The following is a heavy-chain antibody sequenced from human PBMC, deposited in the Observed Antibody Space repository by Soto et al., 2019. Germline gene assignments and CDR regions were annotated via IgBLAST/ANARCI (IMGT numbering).Heavy chain of an antibody. J-gene: IGHJ4*02. V-gene: IGHV1-69*12. CDR3: AGTTADYYDSSGYPFDY. CDR2: IIPIFGTA. D-gene: IGHD3-22*01. Sequence: QVQLVQSGAEVKKPGSSVKVSCKASGGTFSSYAISWVRQAPGQGLEWMGGIIPIFGTANYAQKFQGRVTITADESTSRAYMELSSLRSEDTAVYYCAGTTADYYDSSGYPFDYWGQGTLVTVSA. CDR1: GGTFSSYA.